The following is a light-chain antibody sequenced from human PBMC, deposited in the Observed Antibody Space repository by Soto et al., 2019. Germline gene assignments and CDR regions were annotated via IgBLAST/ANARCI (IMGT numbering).Light chain of an antibody. J-gene: IGLJ1*01. CDR3: SSYATGGSYV. CDR1: SSDVGGYNS. CDR2: DVS. Sequence: QSVLTHPASVSGSPGQSIAISCTGTSSDVGGYNSVSWYQQHPGKAPKLLIYDVSNRPSGVSNRFSGSKSGNTASLTISGLQAEDEADYYCSSYATGGSYVFGTGTRSPS. V-gene: IGLV2-14*01.